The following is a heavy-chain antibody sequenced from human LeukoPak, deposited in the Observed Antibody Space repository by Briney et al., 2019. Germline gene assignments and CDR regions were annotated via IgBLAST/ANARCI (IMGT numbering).Heavy chain of an antibody. J-gene: IGHJ4*02. Sequence: GESLKISCKGSGYSFTSYWIGWVRQMPGKGLEWMGIIYPGDSDTRYSPSFQGQVTISADKSISTAYLQWSSLKASDTAMYYCARGYYYDSSGYYLLYWGQGTLVTVSS. D-gene: IGHD3-22*01. CDR2: IYPGDSDT. V-gene: IGHV5-51*01. CDR3: ARGYYYDSSGYYLLY. CDR1: GYSFTSYW.